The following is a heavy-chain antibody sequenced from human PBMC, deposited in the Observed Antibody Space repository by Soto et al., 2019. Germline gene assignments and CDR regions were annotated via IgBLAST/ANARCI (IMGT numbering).Heavy chain of an antibody. CDR2: ISGSGGST. J-gene: IGHJ6*03. V-gene: IGHV3-23*01. Sequence: GGSLRLSCAASGFTFSSYAMSWVRQAPGKGLEWVSAISGSGGSTYYADSVKGRFTISRDNSKNTLYLQMNSLRAEDTAVYYCAKGDTAKKPYYYYYMDVWGKGTTVTVSS. CDR3: AKGDTAKKPYYYYYMDV. D-gene: IGHD5-18*01. CDR1: GFTFSSYA.